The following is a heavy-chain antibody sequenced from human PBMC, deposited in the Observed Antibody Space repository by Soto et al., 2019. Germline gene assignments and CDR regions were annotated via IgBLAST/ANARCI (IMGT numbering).Heavy chain of an antibody. CDR2: ILPIFATA. J-gene: IGHJ4*02. CDR3: AGRCDSTTCLGHFDY. V-gene: IGHV1-69*06. D-gene: IGHD2-2*01. CDR1: GGTFNNYV. Sequence: QVQLVQSGGEVKKPGSSVKVSCKASGGTFNNYVVNWVRQAPGQGLEWMGGILPIFATANYAQKFQGRVKITADKSTSTAYMELTSRRSEDTAVYYCAGRCDSTTCLGHFDYWGQGTLFTVAS.